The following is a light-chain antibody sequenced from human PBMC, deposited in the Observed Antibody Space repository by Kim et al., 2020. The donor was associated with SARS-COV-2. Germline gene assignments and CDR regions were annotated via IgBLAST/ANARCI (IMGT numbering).Light chain of an antibody. CDR3: QSRDSSGEVV. CDR1: SLRRYY. J-gene: IGLJ2*01. CDR2: GKN. Sequence: SYELTQDPAVSVALGQAVSITCQGDSLRRYYLSWYQRRPGQAPLLVIYGKNNRPSGIPDRVSGSTSGNTAYLTITGAQAEDEADYYCQSRDSSGEVVFGGGTQLTVL. V-gene: IGLV3-19*01.